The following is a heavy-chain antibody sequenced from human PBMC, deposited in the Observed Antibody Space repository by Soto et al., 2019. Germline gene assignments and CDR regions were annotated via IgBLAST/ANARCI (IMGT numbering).Heavy chain of an antibody. V-gene: IGHV1-3*01. CDR2: INAGNGNT. CDR3: ARPSDYYDSSGYPVY. J-gene: IGHJ4*02. CDR1: GYTFTSYA. Sequence: AASVKLSCKASGYTFTSYAMHWVRQAPGQRLEWMGWINAGNGNTKYSQKFQGRVTITRDTSASTAYMELSSLRSEDTAVYYCARPSDYYDSSGYPVYWGQGTLVTVS. D-gene: IGHD3-22*01.